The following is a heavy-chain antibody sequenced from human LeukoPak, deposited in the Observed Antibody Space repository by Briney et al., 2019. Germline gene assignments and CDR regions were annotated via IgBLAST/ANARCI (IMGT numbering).Heavy chain of an antibody. CDR3: AASDTVDY. Sequence: KPSETLSLTCAVYGGSFSGYYWNWIRQPPGKGLEWIGEINHSGSTNYNPSLKSRVTISVDTSKNQFSLKLSSVTAADTAVYYCAASDTVDYWGQGTLVTVSS. J-gene: IGHJ4*02. CDR1: GGSFSGYY. D-gene: IGHD2-21*01. CDR2: INHSGST. V-gene: IGHV4-34*01.